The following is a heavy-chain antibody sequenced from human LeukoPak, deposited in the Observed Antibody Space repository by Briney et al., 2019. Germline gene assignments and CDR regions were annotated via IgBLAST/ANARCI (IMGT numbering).Heavy chain of an antibody. V-gene: IGHV3-74*01. CDR1: GFTFSGYW. Sequence: PGGSLRLSCVASGFTFSGYWMHWVRQAPGRGLVWLSCINSDGTNTWYAESVKGRFTISRDNTKNTLYLQIDSLRAEDTAVYYCARVDRENWVGYWGQGTLPIVSS. CDR2: INSDGTNT. D-gene: IGHD1-26*01. J-gene: IGHJ4*02. CDR3: ARVDRENWVGY.